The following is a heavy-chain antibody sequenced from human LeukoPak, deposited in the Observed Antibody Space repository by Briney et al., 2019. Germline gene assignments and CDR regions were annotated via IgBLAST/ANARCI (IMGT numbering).Heavy chain of an antibody. D-gene: IGHD1-26*01. CDR2: ISTDGKTT. CDR3: ARDTGHTGSRDGFGV. CDR1: GFTFSNYW. Sequence: GGSLRLSCEVSGFTFSNYWMHWVRQAPGKGLVWVSRISTDGKTTNYADSVKGRFTIFRDNAKNTLFLQMNSLRAEDTALYYCARDTGHTGSRDGFGVWGQGTMVTVSS. V-gene: IGHV3-74*01. J-gene: IGHJ3*01.